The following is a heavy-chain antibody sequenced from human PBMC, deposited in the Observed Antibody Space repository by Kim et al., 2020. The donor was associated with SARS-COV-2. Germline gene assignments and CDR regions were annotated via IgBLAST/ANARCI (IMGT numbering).Heavy chain of an antibody. V-gene: IGHV4-34*01. CDR1: GGSFSGYY. CDR3: ATRDGYFDY. J-gene: IGHJ4*03. CDR2: INHSGST. Sequence: SETLSLTCAVYGGSFSGYYWSWIRQPPGKGLEWIGEINHSGSTNYNPSLKSRVTISVDTSKNQFSLKLSSVTAADTAVYYCATRDGYFDYWGQGTLGTVS.